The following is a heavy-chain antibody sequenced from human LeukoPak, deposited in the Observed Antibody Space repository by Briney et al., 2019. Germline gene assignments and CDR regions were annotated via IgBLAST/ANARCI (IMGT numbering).Heavy chain of an antibody. CDR3: ARVVFSGSYFGAFDI. CDR1: GGSISSGDYY. D-gene: IGHD3-10*01. J-gene: IGHJ3*02. Sequence: SETLSLTCTVSGGSISSGDYYWSWIRQPPGKGLEWIGYIYYSGSTYYNPSLKSRVTISVDTSKNQFSLKLSSVTAADTVVYYCARVVFSGSYFGAFDIWGQGTMVTVSS. V-gene: IGHV4-30-4*01. CDR2: IYYSGST.